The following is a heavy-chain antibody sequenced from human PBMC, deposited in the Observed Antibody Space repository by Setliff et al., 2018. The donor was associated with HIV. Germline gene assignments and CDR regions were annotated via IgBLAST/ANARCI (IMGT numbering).Heavy chain of an antibody. V-gene: IGHV4-34*01. D-gene: IGHD3-10*01. CDR1: GESFSGYF. CDR3: ATVTMVRLIGVYHMDV. CDR2: INHSGST. J-gene: IGHJ6*03. Sequence: PSETLSLTCAVYGESFSGYFWSWIRQPPGKGLEWIGEINHSGSTNYNPSLKSRVSISVATSKNQFSLKMNYVTAADAALYYCATVTMVRLIGVYHMDVWGKGTPVTVSS.